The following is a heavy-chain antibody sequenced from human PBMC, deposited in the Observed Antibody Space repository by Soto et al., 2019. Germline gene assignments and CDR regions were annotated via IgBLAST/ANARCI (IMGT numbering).Heavy chain of an antibody. CDR3: TTDFTGRSWYMGLDYYYYGMDV. D-gene: IGHD6-13*01. V-gene: IGHV3-15*01. J-gene: IGHJ6*02. Sequence: GGSLRLSCAASGFTFSNAWMSWVRQAPGKGLEWVGRIKSKTDGGTTDYAAPVKGRFTISRDDSKNTLYLQMNSLKTEDTAVYYCTTDFTGRSWYMGLDYYYYGMDVWGQGTTVTVSS. CDR2: IKSKTDGGTT. CDR1: GFTFSNAW.